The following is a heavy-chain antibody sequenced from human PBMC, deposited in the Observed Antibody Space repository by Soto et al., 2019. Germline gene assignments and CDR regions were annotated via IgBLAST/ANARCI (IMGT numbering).Heavy chain of an antibody. CDR3: AKGPRITIFGVVISPHDY. CDR1: GFIFSSYV. J-gene: IGHJ4*02. D-gene: IGHD3-3*01. V-gene: IGHV3-23*01. CDR2: ISGSGGST. Sequence: GGTLRLSCAASGFIFSSYVMNWVRQAPGKGLEWVSAISGSGGSTYYADSVKGRFTISRDNSKNTLYLQMNSLRAEDTAVYYCAKGPRITIFGVVISPHDYWGQGTLVTVSS.